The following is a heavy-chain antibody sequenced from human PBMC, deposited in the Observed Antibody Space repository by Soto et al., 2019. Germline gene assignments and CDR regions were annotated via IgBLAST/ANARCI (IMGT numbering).Heavy chain of an antibody. CDR1: GGSISSSSYY. J-gene: IGHJ6*02. D-gene: IGHD3-10*01. Sequence: PSETLSLTCTVSGGSISSSSYYWGWIRQPPGKGLEWIGSIYYSGSTYYNPSLKSRVTISVDTSKNQFSLKLSSVTAADTAVYYCSRRGLFPVIATVTWDHGLTVTSP. CDR2: IYYSGST. CDR3: SRRGLFPVIATVT. V-gene: IGHV4-39*01.